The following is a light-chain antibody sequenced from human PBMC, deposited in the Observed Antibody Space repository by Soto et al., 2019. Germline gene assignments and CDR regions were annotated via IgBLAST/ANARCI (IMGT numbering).Light chain of an antibody. J-gene: IGLJ3*02. V-gene: IGLV2-14*03. Sequence: QSALTQPASVSGSPGQSITISCTGTSSDVGAYNYVSWYQQHQGKAPKVMIFDVSNRPSGISTRFSGSKSGNTASLTISGLQAEDEADYYCSSYTGSNNRVFGGGTKLTVL. CDR2: DVS. CDR3: SSYTGSNNRV. CDR1: SSDVGAYNY.